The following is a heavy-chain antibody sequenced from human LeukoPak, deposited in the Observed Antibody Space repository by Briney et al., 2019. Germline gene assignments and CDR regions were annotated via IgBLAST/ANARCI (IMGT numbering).Heavy chain of an antibody. J-gene: IGHJ4*02. Sequence: PGGSLRLSCAASGFTFSSYGMHWVRQAPGKGLEWVAVISYDGSNKYYADSVKGRFTISSDNSKNTLYLQMNSLRAEDTAVYYCAKAIFLVDYYDSSGQGPFDYWGQGTLVTVSS. CDR2: ISYDGSNK. V-gene: IGHV3-30*18. CDR3: AKAIFLVDYYDSSGQGPFDY. CDR1: GFTFSSYG. D-gene: IGHD3-22*01.